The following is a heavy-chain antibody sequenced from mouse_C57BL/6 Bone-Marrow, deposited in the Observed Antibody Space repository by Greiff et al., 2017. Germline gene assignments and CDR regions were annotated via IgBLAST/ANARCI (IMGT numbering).Heavy chain of an antibody. V-gene: IGHV1-54*01. CDR1: GYAFTNYL. Sequence: QVQLQQSGAELVRPGTSVKVSCKASGYAFTNYLIEWVKQRPGQGLEWIGVINPGSGGTNYNEKFKGKATLTADKSSSTAYMQLSSLTSEDSAVYFCARDDGYYVWYCDVWGTGTTVTVSS. J-gene: IGHJ1*03. CDR3: ARDDGYYVWYCDV. D-gene: IGHD2-3*01. CDR2: INPGSGGT.